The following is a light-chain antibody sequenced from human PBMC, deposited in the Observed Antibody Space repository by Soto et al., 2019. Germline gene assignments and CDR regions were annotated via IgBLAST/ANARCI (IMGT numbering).Light chain of an antibody. CDR2: DVS. J-gene: IGLJ1*01. V-gene: IGLV2-14*01. Sequence: QSVLTQPASVSGSPGQSITISCTGTSSDVGGYNYVSWYQQHSGKAPKLMIYDVSNRPSGVSNRFSGSKSGNTASLTIPGLQAEDEADYYCGSYASSSTLYVFGTGTKVT. CDR1: SSDVGGYNY. CDR3: GSYASSSTLYV.